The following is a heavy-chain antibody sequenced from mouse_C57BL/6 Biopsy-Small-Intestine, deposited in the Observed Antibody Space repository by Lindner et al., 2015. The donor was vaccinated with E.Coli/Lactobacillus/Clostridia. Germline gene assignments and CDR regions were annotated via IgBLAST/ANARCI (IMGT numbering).Heavy chain of an antibody. CDR1: GYSFTDFT. V-gene: IGHV1-39*01. Sequence: VQLQESGPELVKPGASVKISCKASGYSFTDFTINWVKQSNGKSLEWIGIVNPNYGTSSYNQKFKGKATLTVDQSSTTAYMQLSSLTSEDSAVYYCARDGYYRFAVWGTGTTVTVSS. D-gene: IGHD2-3*01. J-gene: IGHJ1*03. CDR2: VNPNYGTS. CDR3: ARDGYYRFAV.